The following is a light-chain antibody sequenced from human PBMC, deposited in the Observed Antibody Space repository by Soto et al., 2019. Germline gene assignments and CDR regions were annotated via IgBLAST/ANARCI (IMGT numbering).Light chain of an antibody. V-gene: IGKV3-20*01. CDR2: DAS. J-gene: IGKJ3*01. CDR3: QHYGRSPGLFT. CDR1: QSVSNTY. Sequence: EIVLTQSPGTLSLSPGERATLSCRASQSVSNTYLAWYQQKPGQAPRLLIYDASSRATGIPDRFSGSGSGTDFTLTISRLELEDFAVYYCQHYGRSPGLFTFGPGTKVDIK.